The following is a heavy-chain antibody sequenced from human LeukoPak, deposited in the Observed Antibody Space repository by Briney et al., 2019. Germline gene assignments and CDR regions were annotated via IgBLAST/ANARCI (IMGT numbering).Heavy chain of an antibody. CDR1: GGSFSGYY. Sequence: SETLSLTCAVYGGSFSGYYWSWIRQPPGKGLEWIGEINHSVSTNYNPSLKSRVTISVDTSKNQFSLKLSSVTAADTAVYYCARETTVGYFDDWGQGTLVTVSS. D-gene: IGHD4-23*01. V-gene: IGHV4-34*01. J-gene: IGHJ4*02. CDR2: INHSVST. CDR3: ARETTVGYFDD.